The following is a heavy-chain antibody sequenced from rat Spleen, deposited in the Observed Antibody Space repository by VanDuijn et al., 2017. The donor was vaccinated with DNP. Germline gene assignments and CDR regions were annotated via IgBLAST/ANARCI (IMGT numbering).Heavy chain of an antibody. CDR1: GFTFSDYY. V-gene: IGHV5-7*01. CDR2: ISYDGSST. CDR3: TASLAFY. D-gene: IGHD4-2*01. Sequence: EVQLVESGGGLVQPGRSLKLSCAASGFTFSDYYMAWVRQAPKKGLEWVATISYDGSSTYYRDSVKGRFTISRDNAKSTLYLQMDSLRSEDTATYYCTASLAFYWGQGVMVTVSS. J-gene: IGHJ2*01.